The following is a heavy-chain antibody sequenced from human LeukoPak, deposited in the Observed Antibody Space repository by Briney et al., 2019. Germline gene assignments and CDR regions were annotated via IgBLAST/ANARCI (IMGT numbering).Heavy chain of an antibody. CDR3: ARGVRGSSWLSFDY. J-gene: IGHJ4*02. D-gene: IGHD6-13*01. CDR2: IRYDGNDK. V-gene: IGHV3-30*02. CDR1: GFTFSYYG. Sequence: HSGGSLRLSCAASGFTFSYYGMHWVRQAPGKGLEWVAFIRYDGNDKFYADSVKGRFTISRDTSKNTLYLQMNSLRAEDTAVYYCARGVRGSSWLSFDYWGQGTLVIVSS.